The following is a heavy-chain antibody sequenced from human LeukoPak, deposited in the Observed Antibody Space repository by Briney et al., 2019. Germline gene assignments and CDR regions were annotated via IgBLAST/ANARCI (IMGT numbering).Heavy chain of an antibody. V-gene: IGHV1-2*02. CDR3: ARIVEVGYYDSSETGYPFDY. CDR1: GYTFTGYY. D-gene: IGHD3-22*01. Sequence: GASVKVSCKASGYTFTGYYMHWVRQAPGQGLEWMGWINPNSGGTNYAQKFQGRVTMTRDTSISTAYMELSRLRSDDTAVYYCARIVEVGYYDSSETGYPFDYWGQGTLVTVSS. CDR2: INPNSGGT. J-gene: IGHJ4*02.